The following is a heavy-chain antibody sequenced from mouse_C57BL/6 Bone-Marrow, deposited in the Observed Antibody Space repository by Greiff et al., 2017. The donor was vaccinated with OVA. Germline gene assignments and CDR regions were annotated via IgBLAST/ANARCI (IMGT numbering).Heavy chain of an antibody. D-gene: IGHD2-4*01. CDR3: VVYDYPRGDY. CDR2: IRSKSNNYAT. V-gene: IGHV10-1*01. Sequence: EVQRVESGGGLVQPKGSLKLSCAASGFSFNTYAMHWVRQAPGKGLEWVARIRSKSNNYATYYADSVKDRFTISRDDSESMLYLQMNNLKTEDTAMYYCVVYDYPRGDYWGQGTTLTVSS. CDR1: GFSFNTYA. J-gene: IGHJ2*01.